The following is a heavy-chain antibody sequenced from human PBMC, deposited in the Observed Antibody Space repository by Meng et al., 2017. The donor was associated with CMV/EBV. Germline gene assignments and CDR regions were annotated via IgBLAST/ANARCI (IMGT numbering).Heavy chain of an antibody. CDR2: MNPSSGNT. CDR3: ARAPSMVPDFDY. V-gene: IGHV1-8*03. Sequence: CKASGYTFTSYDINWVRQATGQGLEWMGWMNPSSGNTAYAQKFQGRVTITRKTSISTAYMELSSLRSEDTAVYYCARAPSMVPDFDYWGQGTLVTVSS. D-gene: IGHD2/OR15-2a*01. J-gene: IGHJ4*02. CDR1: GYTFTSYD.